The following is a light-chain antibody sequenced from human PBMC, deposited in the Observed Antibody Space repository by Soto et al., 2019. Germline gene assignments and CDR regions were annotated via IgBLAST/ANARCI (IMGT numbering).Light chain of an antibody. J-gene: IGKJ5*01. Sequence: DIQMTHSPSSLSASIGDRVTITCQASQNITNNLSWYQQKPGKAPNLLXYHAYKLAKGVTSRFSGSGSGTDFSFIITSLQREDLATYYCQQYYGLPPLTFGQGTRLEIK. CDR2: HAY. V-gene: IGKV1-33*01. CDR3: QQYYGLPPLT. CDR1: QNITNN.